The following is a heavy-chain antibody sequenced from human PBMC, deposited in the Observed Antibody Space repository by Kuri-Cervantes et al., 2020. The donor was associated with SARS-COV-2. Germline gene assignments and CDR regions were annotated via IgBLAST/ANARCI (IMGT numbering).Heavy chain of an antibody. J-gene: IGHJ6*02. CDR3: AKGVVGVGYSVPLQGSGEPYGMDV. CDR2: IDQDGYEK. CDR1: GFTFSSYW. V-gene: IGHV3-7*03. D-gene: IGHD3-10*01. Sequence: GESLKISCAASGFTFSSYWMGWVRQAPGKGLEWVANIDQDGYEKYFVDSVKGRFSISRDNAKNSLFLQMNSLRAEDTAIYSCAKGVVGVGYSVPLQGSGEPYGMDVWGQGTTVTVSS.